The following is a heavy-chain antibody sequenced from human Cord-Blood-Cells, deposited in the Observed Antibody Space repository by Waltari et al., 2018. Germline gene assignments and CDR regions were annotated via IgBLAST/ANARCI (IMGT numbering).Heavy chain of an antibody. CDR1: GFTFSSYS. J-gene: IGHJ3*02. CDR3: VRSPLGELYSGAFDI. CDR2: ISSSSSYI. V-gene: IGHV3-21*01. D-gene: IGHD3-16*01. Sequence: EVQLVESGGGLVKPGGSLRLSCAASGFTFSSYSMTWVRQAPGKGLEWVSSISSSSSYISYADSVKGRFTISRDNAKNSLYLQMNSLRAEDTAVYYCVRSPLGELYSGAFDIWGQGTMVTVSS.